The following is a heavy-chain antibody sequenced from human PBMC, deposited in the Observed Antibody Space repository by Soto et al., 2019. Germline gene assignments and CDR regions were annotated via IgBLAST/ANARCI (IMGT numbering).Heavy chain of an antibody. CDR3: AKDDREMATIPIRYG. CDR1: GFTFSDYP. J-gene: IGHJ4*02. V-gene: IGHV3-30*04. Sequence: PGGSLRLSCAASGFTFSDYPMHWVRQAPGKGLEWVAGVSASGLNTDYADSVKGRFYISRDNSKNTLYLQMNSLRAEDTAVYYCAKDDREMATIPIRYGWGQGTLVTVSS. CDR2: VSASGLNT. D-gene: IGHD5-12*01.